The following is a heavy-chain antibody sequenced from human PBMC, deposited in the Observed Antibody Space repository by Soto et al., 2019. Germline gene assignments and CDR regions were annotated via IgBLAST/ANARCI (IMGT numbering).Heavy chain of an antibody. CDR1: GASISSGGYY. CDR3: ASGSTYFYGSGTYGFDF. Sequence: SETLSLTCTVSGASISSGGYYWSGIRQHPGRGLECIGYIYYSGSTDYSPSLKSRLTISVDTSNNQFSLDLSSVTAADTAVYYCASGSTYFYGSGTYGFDFWGQGAPVTVSS. V-gene: IGHV4-31*03. J-gene: IGHJ4*02. D-gene: IGHD3-10*01. CDR2: IYYSGST.